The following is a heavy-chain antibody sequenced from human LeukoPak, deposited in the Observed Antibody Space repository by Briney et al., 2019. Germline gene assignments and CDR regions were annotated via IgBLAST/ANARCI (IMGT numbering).Heavy chain of an antibody. CDR1: GFTFGPYA. J-gene: IGHJ4*02. CDR3: ARSQY. CDR2: ISATAGST. V-gene: IGHV3-23*01. Sequence: TGGSLRLSCAASGFTFGPYAMSWVRQAPGKGLDWVSVISATAGSTYYADSVKGRFTISRDNAKNSLYLQMNSLRAEDTAVYYCARSQYWGQGTLVTVSS.